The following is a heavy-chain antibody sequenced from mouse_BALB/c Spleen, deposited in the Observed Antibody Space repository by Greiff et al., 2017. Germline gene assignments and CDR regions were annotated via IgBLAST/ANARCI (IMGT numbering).Heavy chain of an antibody. CDR3: ARSGYRYDEFAY. J-gene: IGHJ3*01. Sequence: EVQLVESGGGLVQPGGSRKLSCAASGFTFSSFGMHWVRQAPEKGLEWVAYISSGSSTIYYADTVKGRFTISRDNPKNTLFLQMTSLRSEDTAMYYCARSGYRYDEFAYWGQGTLVTVSA. D-gene: IGHD2-14*01. V-gene: IGHV5-17*02. CDR1: GFTFSSFG. CDR2: ISSGSSTI.